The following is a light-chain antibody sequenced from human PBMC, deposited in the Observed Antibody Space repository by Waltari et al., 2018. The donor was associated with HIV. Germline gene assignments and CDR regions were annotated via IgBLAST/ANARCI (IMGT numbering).Light chain of an antibody. J-gene: IGKJ2*01. CDR2: DAS. CDR1: QDISNH. V-gene: IGKV1-33*01. CDR3: QQYDNLPLRYT. Sequence: DIQMTQSPSSLSASVGDRVTITCQANQDISNHLNWYQQKPGKAPKFLIYDASNLETGVPSRFSGRGSETDFTFTINSLQPEDIATYYCQQYDNLPLRYTFGQGTKLEIK.